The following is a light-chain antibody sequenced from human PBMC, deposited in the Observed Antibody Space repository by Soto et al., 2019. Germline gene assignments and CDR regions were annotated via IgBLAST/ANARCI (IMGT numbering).Light chain of an antibody. CDR1: QSVSSN. CDR3: QQYNNWPYT. Sequence: EIVMTQSPATLSVSPGERVTLSCRASQSVSSNLAWYQQKPGQAPRLLIYGASTRATGIPARFSGSGSGTEITLTISSLQSGDFAVYYCQQYNNWPYTFGQGTKLEIK. V-gene: IGKV3-15*01. CDR2: GAS. J-gene: IGKJ2*01.